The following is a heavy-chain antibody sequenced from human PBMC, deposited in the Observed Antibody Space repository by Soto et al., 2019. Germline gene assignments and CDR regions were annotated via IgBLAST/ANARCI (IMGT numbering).Heavy chain of an antibody. J-gene: IGHJ4*02. D-gene: IGHD2-15*01. V-gene: IGHV3-9*01. CDR2: IGWNSGSI. Sequence: EVQLVASGGGLVQPGRSLRLSCAASGFTFDDYAMHWVRQVPGKGLEWVSGIGWNSGSIVYADSVKGRFTISRDNAKNSLYLQMNSLRAEDTAFYYCAKGPGGSRQNWYYFDYWGQGALVTVSS. CDR1: GFTFDDYA. CDR3: AKGPGGSRQNWYYFDY.